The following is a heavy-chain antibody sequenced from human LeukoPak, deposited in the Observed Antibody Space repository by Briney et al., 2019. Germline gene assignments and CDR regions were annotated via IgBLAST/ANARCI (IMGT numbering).Heavy chain of an antibody. D-gene: IGHD6-19*01. CDR2: ISAYNGNT. J-gene: IGHJ4*02. Sequence: ASVKVSCKASSYTFTSYGISWVRQAPGQGLEWMGWISAYNGNTNYAQKLQGRVTMTTDTSTSTAYMELRSLRSDDTAVYYCARRVGGSSGWYGDFDYWGQGTLVTVSS. CDR1: SYTFTSYG. CDR3: ARRVGGSSGWYGDFDY. V-gene: IGHV1-18*01.